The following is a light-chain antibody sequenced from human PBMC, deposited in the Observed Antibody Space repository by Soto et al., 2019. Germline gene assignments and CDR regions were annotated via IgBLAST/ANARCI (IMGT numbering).Light chain of an antibody. V-gene: IGLV1-47*02. Sequence: QPVLTQPPSASGTPGQRVTISCSGSSSNIGSNYVYWYQHLPGTAPKLLIYSNNQRPSGVPDRFSGSKSGTSASLAISGLRSEDEADYYCAAWDDSLSGYVFGTGTKLTVL. CDR2: SNN. CDR3: AAWDDSLSGYV. J-gene: IGLJ1*01. CDR1: SSNIGSNY.